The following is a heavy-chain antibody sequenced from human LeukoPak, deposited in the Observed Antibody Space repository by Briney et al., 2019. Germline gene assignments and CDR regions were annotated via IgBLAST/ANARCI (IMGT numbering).Heavy chain of an antibody. V-gene: IGHV3-48*01. CDR3: ARDRSSGYSGSFDY. CDR1: GFTFSSYG. J-gene: IGHJ4*02. CDR2: IISSSGTI. Sequence: PGGSLRLSCSASGFTFSSYGMNWLRQAPGKGLEWVSYIISSSGTIYYADSVKGRFTISRDNAKNSLYLQMNSLRAEDTAVYYCARDRSSGYSGSFDYWGQGTLVTVSS. D-gene: IGHD3-22*01.